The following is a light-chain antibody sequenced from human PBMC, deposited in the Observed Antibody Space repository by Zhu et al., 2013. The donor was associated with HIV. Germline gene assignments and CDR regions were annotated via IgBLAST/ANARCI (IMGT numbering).Light chain of an antibody. CDR1: QTLNSPY. CDR3: QQYGRTPYT. Sequence: EIVLTQSPGTLSLSPGERATLSCRATQTLNSPYLAWYQQKPGQSPRLLIYAASSRATGIPDRFSGSGSGTDFTLTISRLEPEDFAVYYCQQYGRTPYTFGQGTKLEI. V-gene: IGKV3-20*01. J-gene: IGKJ2*01. CDR2: AAS.